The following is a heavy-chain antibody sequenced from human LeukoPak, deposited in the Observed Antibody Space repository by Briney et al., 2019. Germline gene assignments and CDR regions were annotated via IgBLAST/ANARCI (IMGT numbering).Heavy chain of an antibody. CDR3: ARGTRDSSSTSCYTEGDYFDY. D-gene: IGHD2-2*02. V-gene: IGHV1-69*13. Sequence: GASVKVSCKASGGTFSSYAISWVRQAPGQGLEWMGGIIPIFGTANYAQKFQGRVTITADESTSTAYMELSSLRSEDTAVYYCARGTRDSSSTSCYTEGDYFDYWGQGTLVTVSS. CDR1: GGTFSSYA. CDR2: IIPIFGTA. J-gene: IGHJ4*02.